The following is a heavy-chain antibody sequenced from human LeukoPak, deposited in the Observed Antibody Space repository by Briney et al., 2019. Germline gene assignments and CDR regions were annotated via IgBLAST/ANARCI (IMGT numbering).Heavy chain of an antibody. Sequence: GGSLRLSCAASGFTFSSYGMHWVRQAPGKGLEWVAVIWYDGSNKYYADSVKGRSTISRDNSKNTLYLQMNSLRAEDTAVYYCARASGDKYYDFWSGHYYYYYYMDVWGKGTTVTVS. D-gene: IGHD3-3*01. CDR2: IWYDGSNK. V-gene: IGHV3-33*01. CDR1: GFTFSSYG. CDR3: ARASGDKYYDFWSGHYYYYYYMDV. J-gene: IGHJ6*03.